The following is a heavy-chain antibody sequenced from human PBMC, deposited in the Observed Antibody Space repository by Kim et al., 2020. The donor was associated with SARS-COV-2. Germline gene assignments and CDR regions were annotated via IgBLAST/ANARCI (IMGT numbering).Heavy chain of an antibody. CDR1: GITFSSYA. CDR2: ISESGGRT. CDR3: AKRGDYIWGSYRCDD. J-gene: IGHJ4*02. D-gene: IGHD3-16*02. V-gene: IGHV3-23*01. Sequence: GGSLRLSCVVSGITFSSYAMSWVRQAPGKGLEWVSGISESGGRTHYADPVKGRFTVSRDNSKNTLYLQMNSLRVEDTAVYYCAKRGDYIWGSYRCDDWGQGTLVTVSS.